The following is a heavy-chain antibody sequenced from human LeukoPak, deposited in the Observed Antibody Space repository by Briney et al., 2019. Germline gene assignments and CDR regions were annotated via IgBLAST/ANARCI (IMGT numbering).Heavy chain of an antibody. CDR1: GFTFDDYA. CDR2: ISWNSGSI. D-gene: IGHD6-19*01. V-gene: IGHV3-9*01. CDR3: AKDMGSGWYYDY. Sequence: GGSLRLSCAASGFTFDDYAMHWVRQAPGKGLEWVSGISWNSGSIGYADSVKGRFTISRDNAKNSLYLQMNSLRAEDTALYYCAKDMGSGWYYDYWGQGTLVTVSS. J-gene: IGHJ4*02.